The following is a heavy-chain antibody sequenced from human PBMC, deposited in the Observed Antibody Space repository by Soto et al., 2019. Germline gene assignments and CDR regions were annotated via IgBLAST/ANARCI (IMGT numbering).Heavy chain of an antibody. V-gene: IGHV3-23*01. Sequence: EVQVLESGGGLVQPGGSLRLSCAASGFIFSNFAMTWVRQAPGKGLEWVSAISGNGGSTYYADSVKGRFTISRDNSKNTLYLQMNNLRVEDTAVYYCATYCSAAGCYSSRGTGFGYWGQGTLVTVSS. D-gene: IGHD2-15*01. CDR3: ATYCSAAGCYSSRGTGFGY. CDR1: GFIFSNFA. CDR2: ISGNGGST. J-gene: IGHJ4*02.